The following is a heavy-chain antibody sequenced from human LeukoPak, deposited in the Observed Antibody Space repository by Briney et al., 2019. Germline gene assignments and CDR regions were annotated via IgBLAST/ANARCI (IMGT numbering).Heavy chain of an antibody. D-gene: IGHD6-13*01. CDR1: GYTFTGYY. CDR3: ATRGDSSSWWKYYYYYMDV. CDR2: INPNSGGT. Sequence: GASVKVSCKASGYTFTGYYMHWVRQAPGQGLEWMGWINPNSGGTNYAQKFQGRVTMTRDTSISTAYMELSRLRSDDTAVYYCATRGDSSSWWKYYYYYMDVWGKGTTVTVSS. J-gene: IGHJ6*03. V-gene: IGHV1-2*02.